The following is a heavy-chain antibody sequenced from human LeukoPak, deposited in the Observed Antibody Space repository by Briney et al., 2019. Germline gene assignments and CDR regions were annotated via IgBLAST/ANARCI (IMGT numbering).Heavy chain of an antibody. D-gene: IGHD3-3*01. CDR3: ARLREIPVFGVVTQCTSYFDY. Sequence: PGGSLRLSSAASGFTFTNYWMSWVRPAPGKGLELVSNIKQDRSEKYYVDSVKGRFTISRDNAKNSLYLQMNSLRAEDTAVYYCARLREIPVFGVVTQCTSYFDYWGQGTLVTVSS. V-gene: IGHV3-7*01. CDR1: GFTFTNYW. CDR2: IKQDRSEK. J-gene: IGHJ4*02.